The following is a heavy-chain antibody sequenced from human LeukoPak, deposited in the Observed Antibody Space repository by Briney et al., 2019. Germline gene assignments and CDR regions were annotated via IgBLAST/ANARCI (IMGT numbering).Heavy chain of an antibody. CDR3: ARDPGYCSGGSCYSFLY. CDR2: IYGDDNT. CDR1: GFTVSSNY. Sequence: PGGSLRLSCAASGFTVSSNYMSWVRQAPGKGLEWVSVIYGDDNTYYADSVKGRFTISRDNSKNTLYLQMNGLRAEDTAVYYCARDPGYCSGGSCYSFLYWGQGTLVTVSS. J-gene: IGHJ4*02. V-gene: IGHV3-66*01. D-gene: IGHD2-15*01.